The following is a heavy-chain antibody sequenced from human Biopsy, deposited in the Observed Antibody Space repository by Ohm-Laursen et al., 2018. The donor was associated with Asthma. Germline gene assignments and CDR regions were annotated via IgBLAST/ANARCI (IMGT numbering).Heavy chain of an antibody. CDR3: ARCQVGYSSGWSLLLKKIYYSGMDV. Sequence: SVTVSCKAPGGTFSNFAISWVRQAPGQGLEWLGGIMTAFGTTNYAQKFQGRVTITADESTSTAYMEVTSLRSEDTAIYYCARCQVGYSSGWSLLLKKIYYSGMDVWGQGTAVTVSS. CDR2: IMTAFGTT. J-gene: IGHJ6*02. D-gene: IGHD6-19*01. V-gene: IGHV1-69*13. CDR1: GGTFSNFA.